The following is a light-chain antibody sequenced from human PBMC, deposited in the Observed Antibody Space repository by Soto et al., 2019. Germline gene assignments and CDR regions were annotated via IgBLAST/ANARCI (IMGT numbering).Light chain of an antibody. Sequence: QSVLTQPPSASGFPGQSVTISCTGTSSDVGYYDYVSWYQQHPGKAPKLVIYEVTKRPSGVPDRVSASKSGNTASLTVSGLRAEDEADYYCSSYAGGNNLVFGSGTKVTVL. J-gene: IGLJ1*01. CDR2: EVT. CDR3: SSYAGGNNLV. CDR1: SSDVGYYDY. V-gene: IGLV2-8*01.